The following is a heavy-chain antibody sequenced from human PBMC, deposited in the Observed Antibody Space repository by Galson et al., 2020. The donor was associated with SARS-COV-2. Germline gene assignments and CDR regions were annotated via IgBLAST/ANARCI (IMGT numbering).Heavy chain of an antibody. CDR3: ARQYYYDPSGYYYDY. D-gene: IGHD3-22*01. CDR1: GCSISTYY. CDR2: VYSSGTT. Sequence: SETLSLTCTATGCSISTYYWSWIRQSPGRGLEWIGSVYSSGTTDYNPSFKSRVTMSVDMSKNQFSLKLTSVTAADTAVYYCARQYYYDPSGYYYDYWGQGTLVTVSS. V-gene: IGHV4-59*01. J-gene: IGHJ4*02.